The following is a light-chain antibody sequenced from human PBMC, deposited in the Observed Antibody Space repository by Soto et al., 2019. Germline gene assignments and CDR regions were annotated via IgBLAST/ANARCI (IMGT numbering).Light chain of an antibody. Sequence: SYELTQPPSVSVAPGKTARITCGGNNIGSKSVHWYQQKPGQAPVLVISYDSDRPSGIPERFSGSNSGNTATLTISRVEAGDEADDYWQVWDSSSDHVVFGGGTKLTVL. CDR1: NIGSKS. CDR3: QVWDSSSDHVV. J-gene: IGLJ2*01. CDR2: YDS. V-gene: IGLV3-21*04.